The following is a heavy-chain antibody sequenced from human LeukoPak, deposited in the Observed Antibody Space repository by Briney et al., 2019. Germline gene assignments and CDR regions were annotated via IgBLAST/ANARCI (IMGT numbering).Heavy chain of an antibody. CDR3: ARVPPWYNWNCLDY. CDR1: GDSISSGGHY. CDR2: ISHTGST. J-gene: IGHJ4*02. Sequence: SQTLSLTCTVSGDSISSGGHYWSWIRQLPGKGLGWIGYISHTGSTYYNPSLKSRVIISVDTSKNQFSLKLSSVTAVDTAVYYCARVPPWYNWNCLDYWGQGTLVTVSS. V-gene: IGHV4-31*03. D-gene: IGHD1-7*01.